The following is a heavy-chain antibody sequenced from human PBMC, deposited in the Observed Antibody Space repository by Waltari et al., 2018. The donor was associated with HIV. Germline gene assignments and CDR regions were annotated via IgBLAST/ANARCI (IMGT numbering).Heavy chain of an antibody. D-gene: IGHD1-1*01. CDR2: LSFDGTNK. Sequence: QVQLVESGGGVVQPGRSLRLSCAASGFIFNNFGMHWVRQAPGKVLSCLAVLSFDGTNKYYADSVKGRFTVSRDKSKNTLFLQMNSLRAEDTALYYCAKDSAGATSYYYYVMDVWGQGTTVTVSS. CDR1: GFIFNNFG. V-gene: IGHV3-30*18. CDR3: AKDSAGATSYYYYVMDV. J-gene: IGHJ6*02.